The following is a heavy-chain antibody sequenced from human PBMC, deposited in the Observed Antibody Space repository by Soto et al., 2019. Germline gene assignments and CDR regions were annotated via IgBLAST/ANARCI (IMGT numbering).Heavy chain of an antibody. CDR2: IYYSGST. J-gene: IGHJ3*02. D-gene: IGHD2-15*01. CDR1: GGSISSGGYY. CDR3: ARVPPKDIVVVVAAALDAFDI. V-gene: IGHV4-31*03. Sequence: QVQLQESGPGPVKPSQTLSLTCTVSGGSISSGGYYWSWIRQHPGKGLEWIGYIYYSGSTYYNPSLKSRVTISVDTSKNQFSLKLSSVTAADTAVYYCARVPPKDIVVVVAAALDAFDIWGQGTMVTVSS.